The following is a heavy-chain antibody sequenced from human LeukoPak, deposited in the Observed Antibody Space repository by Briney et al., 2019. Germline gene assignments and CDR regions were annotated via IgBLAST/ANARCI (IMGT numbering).Heavy chain of an antibody. CDR3: ARGLVAALGS. CDR2: IYYSGST. CDR1: GGCISSYY. J-gene: IGHJ5*02. V-gene: IGHV4-59*08. Sequence: SETLSLTCTVSGGCISSYYWSWIRQPPGKGLEWIGYIYYSGSTNYNPSLKSRVTISVDTSKNQFSLKLSSVTAADTAVYYCARGLVAALGSWGQGTLVTVSS. D-gene: IGHD6-6*01.